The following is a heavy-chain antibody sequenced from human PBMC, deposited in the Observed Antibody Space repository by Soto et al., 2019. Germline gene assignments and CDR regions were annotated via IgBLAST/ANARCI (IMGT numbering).Heavy chain of an antibody. D-gene: IGHD1-1*01. J-gene: IGHJ4*02. CDR2: LSAHNGNT. Sequence: QVHLVQSGAEVKKPGASVKVSCKGSGYAFTTYGITWVRQAPGQGLEWMGWLSAHNGNTNYAQKLQGRVTVTRDTATSTAYMELRRLRSDDTAVYYCARGRYGDYWGQGALVTVSS. CDR1: GYAFTTYG. V-gene: IGHV1-18*01. CDR3: ARGRYGDY.